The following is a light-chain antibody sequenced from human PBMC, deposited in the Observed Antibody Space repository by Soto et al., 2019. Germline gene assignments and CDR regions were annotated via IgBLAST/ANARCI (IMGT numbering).Light chain of an antibody. CDR3: LQQYAYPWT. CDR1: QAIGND. CDR2: AAS. Sequence: DIQMTQSPSSLSASIGDRVTSTCRASQAIGNDLGWYQQKPGEAPKRLIYAASSRQSGVPSRFSGGASGTEFTLTISSLQPEQLATYFCLQQYAYPWTSGQATKVDI. J-gene: IGKJ1*01. V-gene: IGKV1-17*01.